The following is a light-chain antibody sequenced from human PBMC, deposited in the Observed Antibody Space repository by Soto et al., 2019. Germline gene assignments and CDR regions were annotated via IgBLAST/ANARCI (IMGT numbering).Light chain of an antibody. J-gene: IGKJ5*01. CDR2: GAS. CDR1: QSVSSSY. CDR3: QQYASSPPIT. V-gene: IGKV3-20*01. Sequence: ESGLTQSRATLSLSPGARATLSCRASQSVSSSYLVWYQQTPGQAPRLLIYGASSRATGIPARFSGSGSGTDFTLTISRLEPEDFAVYYCQQYASSPPITFGQGTRLEIK.